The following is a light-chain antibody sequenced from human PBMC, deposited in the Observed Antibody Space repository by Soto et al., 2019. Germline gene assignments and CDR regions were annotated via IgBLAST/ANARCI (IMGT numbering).Light chain of an antibody. J-gene: IGKJ2*01. V-gene: IGKV1-39*01. CDR3: QQSYTIPYT. CDR1: QSTSTF. CDR2: DIS. Sequence: DIQMTQSPSSLSASLGDRVTITCRASQSTSTFLNWYQQKPGKAPKLLIYDISTLQSGVPTRFSGSGSGTDFTLTISSLQPEDFETYYCQQSYTIPYTFGQGTKLEIK.